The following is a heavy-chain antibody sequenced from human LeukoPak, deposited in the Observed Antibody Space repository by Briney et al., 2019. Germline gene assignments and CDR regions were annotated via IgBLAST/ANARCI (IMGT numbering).Heavy chain of an antibody. J-gene: IGHJ4*02. CDR3: AIWKELPPLDY. D-gene: IGHD1-26*01. V-gene: IGHV3-74*01. CDR2: INSDGSST. Sequence: GGSLRLSCAASGFTFSSYWMHWVRQAPGKGLVWVSRINSDGSSTSYADSVKGRFTISRDNAKNTLYLQMNSLRAEDTAVYYCAIWKELPPLDYWGQGTLVTVSS. CDR1: GFTFSSYW.